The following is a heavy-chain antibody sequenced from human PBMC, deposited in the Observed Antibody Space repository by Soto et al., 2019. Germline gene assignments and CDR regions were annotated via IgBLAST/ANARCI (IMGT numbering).Heavy chain of an antibody. D-gene: IGHD2-15*01. CDR1: GVTFSSYW. Sequence: GGSLRLSCAASGVTFSSYWMHWVRQAPGKGLVWVSRINSDGSSTSYADSVKGRFTISRDNAKNTLYLQMNSLRAEDTAVYYCARDAVGYCSGGSCSDAFDIWGQGTMVTVSS. CDR2: INSDGSST. V-gene: IGHV3-74*01. J-gene: IGHJ3*02. CDR3: ARDAVGYCSGGSCSDAFDI.